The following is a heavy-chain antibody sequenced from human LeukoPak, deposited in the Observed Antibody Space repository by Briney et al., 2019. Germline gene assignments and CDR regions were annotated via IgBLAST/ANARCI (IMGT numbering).Heavy chain of an antibody. Sequence: ASVKVSCKASGYTFTSYGISWVRQAPGQGLEWMGWISAYNSNTNYAQKLQGRVTMTTDTSTSTVYMELSSLRSEDTAVYYCAREYGGEQLVLFDYWGQGTLVTVSS. CDR1: GYTFTSYG. CDR2: ISAYNSNT. V-gene: IGHV1-18*01. D-gene: IGHD6-6*01. J-gene: IGHJ4*02. CDR3: AREYGGEQLVLFDY.